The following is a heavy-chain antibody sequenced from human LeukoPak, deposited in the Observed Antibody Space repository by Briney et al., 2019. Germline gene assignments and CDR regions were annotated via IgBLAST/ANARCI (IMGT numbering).Heavy chain of an antibody. J-gene: IGHJ6*02. CDR1: GFTFSSHS. CDR2: ISSSSSYI. V-gene: IGHV3-21*01. CDR3: ASVQRELLHTDDYYYYGMDV. D-gene: IGHD1-26*01. Sequence: PGGSLRLSCAASGFTFSSHSMNWVRQAPGKGLEWVSSISSSSSYIYYADSVKGRFTISRDNAKNSLYLQMNSLRAGDTAVYYCASVQRELLHTDDYYYYGMDVWGQGTTVTVSS.